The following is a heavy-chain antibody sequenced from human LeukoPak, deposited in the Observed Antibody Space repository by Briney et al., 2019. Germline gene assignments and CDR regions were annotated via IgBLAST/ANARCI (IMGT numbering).Heavy chain of an antibody. CDR1: GLTFSDYS. CDR3: AKDAAGPEY. Sequence: PGGSLRLSCAVSGLTFSDYSMTWVPQAPGKGLFWVSGISAGGGSTYYADSVKGRFTISRDNSRNTLYLQMNSLSAEDTAVYYCAKDAAGPEYWGQGTLVTVSS. V-gene: IGHV3-23*01. D-gene: IGHD6-13*01. CDR2: ISAGGGST. J-gene: IGHJ4*02.